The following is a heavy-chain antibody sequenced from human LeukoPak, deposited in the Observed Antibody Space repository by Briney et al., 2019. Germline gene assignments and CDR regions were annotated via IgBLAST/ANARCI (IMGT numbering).Heavy chain of an antibody. J-gene: IGHJ5*02. D-gene: IGHD5-18*01. CDR1: GFTFSSYS. Sequence: GGSLRLSCAASGFTFSSYSMNWVRQAPGKGLEWVSSISSSSSYIHYADSVKGRFTISRGNAKNSLYLQMNSLRAEDTAVYYCARDAYGYDKFDPWGQGTLVTVSS. V-gene: IGHV3-21*01. CDR3: ARDAYGYDKFDP. CDR2: ISSSSSYI.